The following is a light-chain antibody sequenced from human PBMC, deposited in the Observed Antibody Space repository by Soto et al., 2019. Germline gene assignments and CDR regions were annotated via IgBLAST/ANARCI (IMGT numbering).Light chain of an antibody. Sequence: QSVLTQPPSASGSPGQSVIISCTGTSSDVGGYNYVSWYQQHPGKAPKLMIYEVSKRPSGVPDRFSGSKSGNTASLTVSGLQAEDEADYYCSSHAGSINVVFGGGTKLTVL. V-gene: IGLV2-8*01. J-gene: IGLJ2*01. CDR2: EVS. CDR3: SSHAGSINVV. CDR1: SSDVGGYNY.